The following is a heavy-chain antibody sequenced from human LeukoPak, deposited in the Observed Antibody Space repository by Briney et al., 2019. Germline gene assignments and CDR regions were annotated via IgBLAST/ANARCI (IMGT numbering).Heavy chain of an antibody. CDR2: ISDYNGNT. CDR1: RYTFTSYG. V-gene: IGHV1-18*01. D-gene: IGHD6-6*01. J-gene: IGHJ6*03. Sequence: RASVQVSCKPSRYTFTSYGLSWVRQAPAQGLEWMGWISDYNGNTNHPQKPQGRVTMTTDTSTSTAYIELRSLRSDDTAVYYCARDRSFVPLGEYSSSQTLKFYYYYMDVGGKGTTVSVSS. CDR3: ARDRSFVPLGEYSSSQTLKFYYYYMDV.